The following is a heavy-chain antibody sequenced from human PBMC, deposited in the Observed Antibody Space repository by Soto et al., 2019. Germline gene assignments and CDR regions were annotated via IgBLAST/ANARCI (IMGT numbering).Heavy chain of an antibody. Sequence: QVQLVESGGGVVQPGRSLRLSCAASGLTFSIYGMHWVRQAPGKGLGWVAVISYDGSDKYYADSVKGRFTISRDNSKNTLYLQMNSLRAEDTAVYYCAKDRDRYGSVYYFDYWGQGTLVTVSS. V-gene: IGHV3-30*18. D-gene: IGHD5-18*01. CDR3: AKDRDRYGSVYYFDY. CDR2: ISYDGSDK. J-gene: IGHJ4*02. CDR1: GLTFSIYG.